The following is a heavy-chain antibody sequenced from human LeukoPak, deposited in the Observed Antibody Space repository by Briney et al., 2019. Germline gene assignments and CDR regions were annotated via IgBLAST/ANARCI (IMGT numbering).Heavy chain of an antibody. V-gene: IGHV3-11*05. CDR3: AKGAPYYYDSSGYDD. CDR1: GFTFSDYY. J-gene: IGHJ4*02. CDR2: ISSSSSYT. Sequence: PGGSLRLSCAASGFTFSDYYMSWIRQAPGKGLEWVSYISSSSSYTNYADSVKGRFTISRDNSKNSLYLQMNSLRTEDTALYYCAKGAPYYYDSSGYDDWGQGTLVTVSS. D-gene: IGHD3-22*01.